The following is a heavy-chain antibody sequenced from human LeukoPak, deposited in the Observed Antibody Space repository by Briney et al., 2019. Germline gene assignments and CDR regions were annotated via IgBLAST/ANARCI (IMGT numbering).Heavy chain of an antibody. CDR1: GFTFNNFA. J-gene: IGHJ4*02. CDR2: ITTSDGNT. V-gene: IGHV3-23*01. D-gene: IGHD7-27*01. Sequence: GGSLRLSCAASGFTFNNFAMSWVRQAPGKGLEWVSTITTSDGNTYYADSVKGRFTVSRDNSKNTLFLQMNSLRAEDTAVYYCAKDGGLWVSAHWGDSWGRGTLVTVSS. CDR3: AKDGGLWVSAHWGDS.